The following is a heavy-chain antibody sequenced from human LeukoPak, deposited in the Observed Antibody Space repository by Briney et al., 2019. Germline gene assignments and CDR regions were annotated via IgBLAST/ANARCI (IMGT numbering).Heavy chain of an antibody. D-gene: IGHD2-15*01. CDR3: ATDPVGYCNANGCYSVDY. J-gene: IGHJ4*02. CDR2: FDPGHGET. Sequence: ASVKVSCKVSGYTLTELSMHWVRQAPGKGLEWMGGFDPGHGETVYAQKFQGRLTMTEDTSTHTAYMELSSLRSDDTAVYYCATDPVGYCNANGCYSVDYWGQGTLVTVSS. CDR1: GYTLTELS. V-gene: IGHV1-24*01.